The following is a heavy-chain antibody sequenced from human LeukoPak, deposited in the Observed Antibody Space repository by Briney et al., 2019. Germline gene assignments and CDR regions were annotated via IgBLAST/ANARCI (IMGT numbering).Heavy chain of an antibody. Sequence: SVKVSCKASGGTFSSYAISWVRQAPGQGLEWMGRIIPIFGTANYAQKFQGRVTITTDESTSTAYMELSSLRSEDTAVYYCARDRGYSYGYSDYWAREPWSPSPQ. CDR2: IIPIFGTA. D-gene: IGHD5-18*01. V-gene: IGHV1-69*05. J-gene: IGHJ4*02. CDR3: ARDRGYSYGYSDY. CDR1: GGTFSSYA.